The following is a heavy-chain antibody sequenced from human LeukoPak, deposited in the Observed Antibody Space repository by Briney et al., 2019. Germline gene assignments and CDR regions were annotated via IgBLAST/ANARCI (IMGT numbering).Heavy chain of an antibody. D-gene: IGHD6-13*01. J-gene: IGHJ4*02. V-gene: IGHV3-23*01. CDR3: AKVLGTYGSSGYAWYFDH. CDR1: GFTFRSYA. Sequence: GGSLRLSCAASGFTFRSYAMNRVRQAPGKGLEWVSIISGSGETTYYADSVRGRFTISRDNSKNTLYLQMNTLRAEDTAVYYCAKVLGTYGSSGYAWYFDHWGQGILVTVSS. CDR2: ISGSGETT.